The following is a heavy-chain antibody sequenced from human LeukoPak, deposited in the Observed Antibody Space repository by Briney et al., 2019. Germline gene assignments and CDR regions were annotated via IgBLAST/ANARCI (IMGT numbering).Heavy chain of an antibody. CDR2: ISSSSSYI. CDR3: ASLTGGSYDWFDP. V-gene: IGHV3-21*01. Sequence: PGGSLRLSCAPSGFTFSSYSMNWVRQAPGKGLEWVSSISSSSSYIYYADSVKGRFTISRDNAKNSLYLQMNSLRAEDTAVYYCASLTGGSYDWFDPWGQGTLVTVSS. D-gene: IGHD1-26*01. J-gene: IGHJ5*02. CDR1: GFTFSSYS.